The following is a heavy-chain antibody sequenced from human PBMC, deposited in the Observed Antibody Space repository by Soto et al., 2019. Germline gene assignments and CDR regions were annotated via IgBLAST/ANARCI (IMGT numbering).Heavy chain of an antibody. Sequence: QVQLVQSGAEVKKPGSSVKVSCKASGGTFSREALRWVRQAPGQGLEWMGGIIPLFHISNSAQRFQGRVTISADQSTMTAYLDLRSLTYEDTAVYYCARGETSLRVCVQGTTVTVSS. CDR3: ARGETSLRV. CDR1: GGTFSREA. J-gene: IGHJ6*02. V-gene: IGHV1-69*17. CDR2: IIPLFHIS.